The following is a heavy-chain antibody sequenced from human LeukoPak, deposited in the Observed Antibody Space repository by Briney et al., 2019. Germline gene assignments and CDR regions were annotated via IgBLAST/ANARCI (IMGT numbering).Heavy chain of an antibody. J-gene: IGHJ5*02. Sequence: PGRSLRLSCTASGFTFGDYAMSWVHQAPGKGLEWVGFIRSKAYGGTTEYAASVKGRFTISRDDSKSIAYLQMNSLKTEDTAVYYCTRAIIVVVPAAMYGWFDPWGQGTLVTVSS. CDR3: TRAIIVVVPAAMYGWFDP. D-gene: IGHD2-2*01. V-gene: IGHV3-49*04. CDR1: GFTFGDYA. CDR2: IRSKAYGGTT.